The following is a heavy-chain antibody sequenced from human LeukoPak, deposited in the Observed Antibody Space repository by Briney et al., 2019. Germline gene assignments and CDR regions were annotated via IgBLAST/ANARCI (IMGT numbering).Heavy chain of an antibody. V-gene: IGHV3-21*01. D-gene: IGHD3-22*01. Sequence: GGSLRLSCAASGFTFSRYSMNWVRQAPGKGLEWVSSISSSSSYIYYADSVKGRFTISRDNAKNSLYLQMNSLRAEDTAVYYCARGLSYYYDSSGYYYGDYWGQGTLVTVSS. CDR1: GFTFSRYS. CDR3: ARGLSYYYDSSGYYYGDY. CDR2: ISSSSSYI. J-gene: IGHJ4*02.